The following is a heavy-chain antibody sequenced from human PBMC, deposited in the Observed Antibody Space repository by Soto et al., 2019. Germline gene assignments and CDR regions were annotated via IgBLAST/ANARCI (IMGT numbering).Heavy chain of an antibody. CDR3: ARNFDIAATGTAFDS. Sequence: PSETLSLTCSVPGGSISGHYWSWIRLPAGRRLQWVGRIYSSGTTTYTPSLKSRVRMSVDTDRNSFSLRLDSVTAADTAVYYCARNFDIAATGTAFDSWGRGVLVTVSS. V-gene: IGHV4-4*07. J-gene: IGHJ4*02. D-gene: IGHD6-13*01. CDR1: GGSISGHY. CDR2: IYSSGTT.